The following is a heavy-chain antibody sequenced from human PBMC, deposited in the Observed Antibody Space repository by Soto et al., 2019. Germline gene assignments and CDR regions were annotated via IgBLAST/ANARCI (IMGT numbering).Heavy chain of an antibody. CDR2: ISGSGGTT. CDR1: GFTFSSYA. D-gene: IGHD2-15*01. V-gene: IGHV3-23*01. Sequence: GGSLRLSCAASGFTFSSYAMSWVRQAPRKGLEWVSAISGSGGTTYYAETVKGRFTISRDNSKNTLYLQMNSLGAEDTAVYYCAKPLGYCSGGNCFHLKLLTPFDYWGQGTLVTVSS. CDR3: AKPLGYCSGGNCFHLKLLTPFDY. J-gene: IGHJ4*02.